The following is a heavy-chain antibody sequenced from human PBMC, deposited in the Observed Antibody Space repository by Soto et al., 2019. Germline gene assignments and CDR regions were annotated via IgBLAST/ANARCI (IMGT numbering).Heavy chain of an antibody. Sequence: QVQLQESGPGLVKPSETLSLTCTVSGGSLSSGSYYWSWIRQPPGRRLEWIGYIFYTGSTNYNPSLESRVTISLDTSKNQFSLKLRSVTAADTALYYCARSEALYWSGGVDYWGQGTLVSVSS. D-gene: IGHD2-15*01. J-gene: IGHJ4*02. CDR3: ARSEALYWSGGVDY. CDR1: GGSLSSGSYY. V-gene: IGHV4-61*01. CDR2: IFYTGST.